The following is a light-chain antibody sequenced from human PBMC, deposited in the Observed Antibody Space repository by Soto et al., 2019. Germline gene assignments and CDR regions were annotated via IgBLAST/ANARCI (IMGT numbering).Light chain of an antibody. CDR3: SSYVGTNSYV. CDR1: SSDVGGYNY. V-gene: IGLV2-8*01. CDR2: EVY. J-gene: IGLJ1*01. Sequence: QSALTQPPSAYGSPGQSVTISCPGTSSDVGGYNYVSWYQHHPGKAPKLIIYEVYKRPSGVPDRFSGSKSGNTAALTVSGLQAEDEADYYCSSYVGTNSYVFGTGTKVTVL.